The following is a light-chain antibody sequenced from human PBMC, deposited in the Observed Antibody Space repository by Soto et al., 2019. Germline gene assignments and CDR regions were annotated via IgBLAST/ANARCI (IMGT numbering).Light chain of an antibody. CDR3: QQGYSPLLT. Sequence: DIQMTQSPSSLSASVGDRVTLTCRASQSISKYLNWYQVKSGKGPKLLIHGTSTLQSGVPSRFSGSGSGTHFTLTISNLQPEDFAVYYCQQGYSPLLTFGGGTRVEIK. V-gene: IGKV1-39*01. CDR1: QSISKY. J-gene: IGKJ4*01. CDR2: GTS.